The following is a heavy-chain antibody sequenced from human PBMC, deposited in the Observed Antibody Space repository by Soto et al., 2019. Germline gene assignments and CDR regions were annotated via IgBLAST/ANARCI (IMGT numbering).Heavy chain of an antibody. V-gene: IGHV1-2*02. CDR3: ARDLTGDPNY. CDR1: GYTFTGSS. D-gene: IGHD7-27*01. CDR2: INPNSGDT. J-gene: IGHJ4*02. Sequence: QVQLVQSGAEVKKPGASVNVSCEASGYTFTGSSIHWVRQAPGQGLEWMGYINPNSGDTIFAQKFQGRVTMTRDTSISTAYMELSRVASDDTAVYYCARDLTGDPNYWGQGTLVTGSS.